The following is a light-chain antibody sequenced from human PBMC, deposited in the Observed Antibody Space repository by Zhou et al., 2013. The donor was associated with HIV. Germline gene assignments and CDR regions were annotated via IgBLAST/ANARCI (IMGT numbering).Light chain of an antibody. V-gene: IGKV1-5*03. J-gene: IGKJ2*01. CDR2: KTS. Sequence: DIQMTQSPSTLSASVGDRVIITCRASQSVSSWLAWFQQKPGKAPKLLIYKTSNLENGVPSRFTGSGSGTEFTLTINNLQPEDVAIYYCQQCYAYPYTFGPGTKLEIQ. CDR3: QQCYAYPYT. CDR1: QSVSSW.